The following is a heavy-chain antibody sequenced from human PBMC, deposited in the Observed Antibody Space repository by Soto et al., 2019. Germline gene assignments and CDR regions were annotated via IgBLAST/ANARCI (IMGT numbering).Heavy chain of an antibody. J-gene: IGHJ4*02. CDR2: ISVHTGDT. Sequence: QVQLVQSGSEVKKPGASVKVSCKASGYTFRTYGITWVRQAPGQGLEWVARISVHTGDTKYAQKLQGRVSLTTDTFTTTAYIELRGLTSDDTAIYYCARARAEYSSSFSYYFDSWGQGTLVTVSS. D-gene: IGHD6-6*01. CDR3: ARARAEYSSSFSYYFDS. V-gene: IGHV1-18*01. CDR1: GYTFRTYG.